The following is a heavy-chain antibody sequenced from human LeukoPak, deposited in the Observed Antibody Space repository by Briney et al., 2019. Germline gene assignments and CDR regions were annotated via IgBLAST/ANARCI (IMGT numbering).Heavy chain of an antibody. CDR1: GGSISSSSYY. CDR2: FYYSGST. Sequence: SETLSLTCTVSGGSISSSSYYWGWIRQPPGKGPEWIGTFYYSGSTYYNPSLKSRVTISVDTSKNHFSLKLSSVTAADTAVYYCARHDRYDFNFDYWGQGTLVTVSS. V-gene: IGHV4-39*01. J-gene: IGHJ4*02. CDR3: ARHDRYDFNFDY. D-gene: IGHD3-3*01.